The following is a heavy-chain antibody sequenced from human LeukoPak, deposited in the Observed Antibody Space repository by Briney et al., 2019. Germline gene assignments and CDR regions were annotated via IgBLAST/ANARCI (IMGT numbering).Heavy chain of an antibody. CDR1: GGSISSSNW. V-gene: IGHV4-4*02. Sequence: PSETLSLTCAVSGGSISSSNWWSWIRQPPGKGLEWIGEIYHSGSTNYNPSLKSRVTISVDTSKNQFSLKLSSVTAADTAVYYCARHRGVGFDWYFDLWGRGTLVTVSS. J-gene: IGHJ2*01. CDR2: IYHSGST. D-gene: IGHD1-26*01. CDR3: ARHRGVGFDWYFDL.